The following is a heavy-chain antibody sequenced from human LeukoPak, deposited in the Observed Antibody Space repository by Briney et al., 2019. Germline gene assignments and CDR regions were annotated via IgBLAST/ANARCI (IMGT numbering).Heavy chain of an antibody. D-gene: IGHD3-22*01. CDR1: GGSISSYY. CDR3: ARFRYYYDSSGYYPHPFDAFDI. Sequence: SETLSLTCTVSGGSISSYYWSWIRQPPGKGLEWIGYIYYSGSTNYNPSLKSRVTISVDTSKNQFSLKLSSVTAADTAVYYCARFRYYYDSSGYYPHPFDAFDIWGQGTMVTVSS. J-gene: IGHJ3*02. V-gene: IGHV4-59*08. CDR2: IYYSGST.